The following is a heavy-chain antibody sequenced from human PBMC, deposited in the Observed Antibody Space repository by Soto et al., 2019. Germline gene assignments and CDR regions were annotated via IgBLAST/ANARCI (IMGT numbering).Heavy chain of an antibody. CDR3: AKDPGVHYDILTGSHPYYYYGMDV. CDR1: GFTFSSYA. V-gene: IGHV3-23*01. J-gene: IGHJ6*02. Sequence: GGSLRLSCAASGFTFSSYAMSWVRQAPGKGLEWVSAISGSGGSTYYADSVKGRFTISRDNSKNKLYLQMNSLRAEDTAVYYCAKDPGVHYDILTGSHPYYYYGMDVWGQGTTVTVSS. CDR2: ISGSGGST. D-gene: IGHD3-9*01.